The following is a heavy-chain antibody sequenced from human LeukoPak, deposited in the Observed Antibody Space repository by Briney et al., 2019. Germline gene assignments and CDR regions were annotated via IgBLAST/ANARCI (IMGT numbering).Heavy chain of an antibody. D-gene: IGHD6-13*01. CDR3: AKGLPGQAWAAAANYYYYGMDV. CDR2: ISGSGGST. CDR1: GFTFSSYA. Sequence: GGSLRLSCAASGFTFSSYAMSWVRQAPGKGLEWVSAISGSGGSTYYADSVKGRFTISRDNSKNTLYLQMNSLRAEDTAVYYCAKGLPGQAWAAAANYYYYGMDVWGQGTTVTVSS. V-gene: IGHV3-23*01. J-gene: IGHJ6*02.